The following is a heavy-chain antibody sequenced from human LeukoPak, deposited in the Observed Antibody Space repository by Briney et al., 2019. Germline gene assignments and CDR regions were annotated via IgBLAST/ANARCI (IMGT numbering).Heavy chain of an antibody. CDR1: GFTFSSYS. CDR2: ISSSSSYI. V-gene: IGHV3-21*04. D-gene: IGHD1-20*01. CDR3: AKEGRYNWNYDY. J-gene: IGHJ4*02. Sequence: TGGSLRLSRAASGFTFSSYSMNWVRQAPGKGLESVSSISSSSSYIYYADSVKGRFTISRDNSKNTLYLQMNSLRAEDTAVYYCAKEGRYNWNYDYWGQGTLATVSS.